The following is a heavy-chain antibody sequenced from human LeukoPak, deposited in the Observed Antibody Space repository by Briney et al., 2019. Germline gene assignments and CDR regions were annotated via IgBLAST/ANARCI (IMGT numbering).Heavy chain of an antibody. V-gene: IGHV1-24*01. CDR1: GYTLTELS. D-gene: IGHD6-6*01. CDR2: FDPEDGET. Sequence: ASVKVSCKVSGYTLTELSMHWVRQAPGKGLEWMGGFDPEDGETIYAQKFQGRVTMTRDTSISTAYMELSRLRSDDTAVYYCARGPGLATPSDYYYYGMDVWGQGTTVTVSS. J-gene: IGHJ6*02. CDR3: ARGPGLATPSDYYYYGMDV.